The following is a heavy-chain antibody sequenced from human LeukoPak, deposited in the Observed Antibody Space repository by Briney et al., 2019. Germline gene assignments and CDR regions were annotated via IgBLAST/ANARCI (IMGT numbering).Heavy chain of an antibody. D-gene: IGHD3-10*01. CDR1: GGSFSGYY. V-gene: IGHV4-34*01. CDR2: INHSGST. J-gene: IGHJ5*02. Sequence: SETLSLTCAVYGGSFSGYYWSWIRQPPGKGLEWIGEINHSGSTNYNPSLKSRVTISVDTSKNQFSLKLSSVTAADTAVYYCAGGTIPLWFGELKVWFDPWGQGTLVTVSS. CDR3: AGGTIPLWFGELKVWFDP.